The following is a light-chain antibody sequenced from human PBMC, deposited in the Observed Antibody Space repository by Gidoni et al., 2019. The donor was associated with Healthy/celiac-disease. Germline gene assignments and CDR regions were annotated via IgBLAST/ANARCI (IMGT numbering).Light chain of an antibody. J-gene: IGKJ1*01. V-gene: IGKV2-28*01. CDR3: MQALQTPPWT. CDR1: QSLLHSNGYNY. CDR2: LGS. Sequence: DIVMTQSPLSLPVTPGEPASISCRSSQSLLHSNGYNYLDWYLQKPGQSPQLLIYLGSNRVSGVPDRFSGSGSGTDFTLKINRVEAEDVGVYYCMQALQTPPWTFGQGTKVEIK.